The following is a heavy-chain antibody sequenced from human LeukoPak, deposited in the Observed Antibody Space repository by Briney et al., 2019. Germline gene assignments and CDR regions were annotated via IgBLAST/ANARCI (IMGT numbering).Heavy chain of an antibody. V-gene: IGHV3-23*01. D-gene: IGHD6-13*01. CDR2: ISGSGGST. CDR1: GFTFSSYA. CDR3: AKDNGYSSTREDY. Sequence: PGGSLRLSXAASGFTFSSYAMSWVRQPPGKGLEWLSAISGSGGSTYYADSVKGRFTISRDNSKNTLYLQMNSLRAEDTAVYYCAKDNGYSSTREDYWGQGTLVTVSS. J-gene: IGHJ4*02.